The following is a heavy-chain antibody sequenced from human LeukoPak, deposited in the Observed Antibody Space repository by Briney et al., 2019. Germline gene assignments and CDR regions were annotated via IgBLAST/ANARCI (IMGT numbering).Heavy chain of an antibody. Sequence: PGGSLRLSCAAAVFTFSSYRMNWVRQAAGKGLEWVSYSSSSGSTIYYADSVKGRFTISRDNAKNSLYLQMNSLRAEDTAVYYCAELGITMIGGVWGKGTTVTISS. CDR1: VFTFSSYR. CDR2: SSSSGSTI. CDR3: AELGITMIGGV. V-gene: IGHV3-48*04. D-gene: IGHD3-10*02. J-gene: IGHJ6*04.